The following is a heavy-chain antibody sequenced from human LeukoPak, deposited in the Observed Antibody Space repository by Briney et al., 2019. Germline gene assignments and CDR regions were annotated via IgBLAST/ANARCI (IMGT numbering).Heavy chain of an antibody. V-gene: IGHV4-34*01. CDR1: GGSFSGYY. D-gene: IGHD6-13*01. J-gene: IGHJ6*02. Sequence: SETLSLTCAVYGGSFSGYYWSWIRQPPGKGLEWIGEINHSGSTNYNPSLKSRVTISVDTSKNQFSLKLSSVTAADTAVYYCARGEDSSSWYLGYYYGMDVWAKGPRSPSP. CDR2: INHSGST. CDR3: ARGEDSSSWYLGYYYGMDV.